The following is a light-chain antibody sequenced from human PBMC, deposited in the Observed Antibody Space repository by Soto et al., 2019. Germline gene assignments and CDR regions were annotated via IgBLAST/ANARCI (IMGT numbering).Light chain of an antibody. V-gene: IGKV3D-20*02. CDR3: QQRSDWPLT. CDR1: QSVSSSF. CDR2: GAS. J-gene: IGKJ2*01. Sequence: EIVLAQSPGTLSLSPGESATLSCRASQSVSSSFLAWYQQKAGQAPRLLIYGASRRATGIPDRFSGSGSGTDFTLNISSLEPEDFAIYYCQQRSDWPLTFGQGTKVDIK.